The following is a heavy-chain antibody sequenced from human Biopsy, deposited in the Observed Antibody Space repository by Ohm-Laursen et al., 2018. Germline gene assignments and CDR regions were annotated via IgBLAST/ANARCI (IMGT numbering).Heavy chain of an antibody. CDR1: GVSISSSASY. CDR3: ATTTMDTSGWYGNYFDS. CDR2: IYYTGHT. D-gene: IGHD6-19*01. V-gene: IGHV4-39*07. Sequence: GTLSLTCAVSGVSISSSASYWGWFRQSPGMGLVWIGNIYYTGHTNYNPSLKSRVTMSVDTSKNQFSLKVYSVTAADTAIYYCATTTMDTSGWYGNYFDSWGQGALVTVSS. J-gene: IGHJ4*02.